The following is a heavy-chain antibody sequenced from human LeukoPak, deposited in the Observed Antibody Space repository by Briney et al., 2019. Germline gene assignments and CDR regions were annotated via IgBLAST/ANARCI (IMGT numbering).Heavy chain of an antibody. Sequence: PGRSLRLSCAASGFTFSSYAMHWVRQAPGKGLEWVAVISYDGSNKYYADSVKDRFTISRDTSKNTLYLQMNSLRDEDTAVYYCARDNIVATFDYWGQGTLVTVSS. CDR3: ARDNIVATFDY. V-gene: IGHV3-30-3*01. CDR2: ISYDGSNK. J-gene: IGHJ4*02. D-gene: IGHD5-12*01. CDR1: GFTFSSYA.